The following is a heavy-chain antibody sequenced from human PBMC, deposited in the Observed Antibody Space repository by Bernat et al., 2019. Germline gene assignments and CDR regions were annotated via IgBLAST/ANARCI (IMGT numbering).Heavy chain of an antibody. CDR2: IWYDGSNK. V-gene: IGHV3-33*01. CDR1: GFTFSSYG. CDR3: ARCIGAADISWFDP. D-gene: IGHD6-13*01. Sequence: QVQLVESGGGVVQPGRSLRLSCAASGFTFSSYGMHWVRQAPGKGLEWVAVIWYDGSNKYYADSVKGRFTISRDNSKNTLYLQMNSLRAEDTAVYYCARCIGAADISWFDPWGQGTLVTVSS. J-gene: IGHJ5*02.